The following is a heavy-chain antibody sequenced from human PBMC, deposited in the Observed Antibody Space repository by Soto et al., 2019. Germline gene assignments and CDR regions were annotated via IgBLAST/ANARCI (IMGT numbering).Heavy chain of an antibody. Sequence: QVQLVQSGAEVKKPGASVKVSCKASGYTFTGYYMHWVRQAPGQGLEWMGWTNPNSGGTNYAQKFQGWVTMTRDTSISTAYMELSRLRSDDTAVYYCARGGHYYGSGSYYAKGVGMDVWGQGTTVTVSS. D-gene: IGHD3-10*01. V-gene: IGHV1-2*04. J-gene: IGHJ6*02. CDR2: TNPNSGGT. CDR1: GYTFTGYY. CDR3: ARGGHYYGSGSYYAKGVGMDV.